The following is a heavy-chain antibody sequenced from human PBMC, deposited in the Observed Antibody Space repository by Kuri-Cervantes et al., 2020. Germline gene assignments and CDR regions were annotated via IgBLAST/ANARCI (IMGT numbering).Heavy chain of an antibody. J-gene: IGHJ4*02. CDR3: QSVGDYLLGGQPDYFDY. D-gene: IGHD2-21*02. CDR1: GFTFSSYG. CDR2: IRYDGSNK. V-gene: IGHV3-30*02. Sequence: GGSLRLSCAASGFTFSSYGMHWVRQAPGKGLEWVAFIRYDGSNKYYADSVKGRFTISRDNSKNTLYLQMNSLRAEDTAVYYCQSVGDYLLGGQPDYFDYWGQGTLVTVSS.